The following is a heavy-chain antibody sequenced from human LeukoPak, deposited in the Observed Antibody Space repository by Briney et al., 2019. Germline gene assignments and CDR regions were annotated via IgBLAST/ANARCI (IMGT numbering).Heavy chain of an antibody. Sequence: PSETLSLTCTVSGGSISTYYWNWIRQPPGKGLEWIGNIYNSGTTDYNASLKSRVTISLDTSKNQISLKLSSVTAEDTAVYFCARDKGPYWYFDVWGRGTLVTVSS. V-gene: IGHV4-59*01. CDR1: GGSISTYY. J-gene: IGHJ2*01. CDR3: ARDKGPYWYFDV. CDR2: IYNSGTT.